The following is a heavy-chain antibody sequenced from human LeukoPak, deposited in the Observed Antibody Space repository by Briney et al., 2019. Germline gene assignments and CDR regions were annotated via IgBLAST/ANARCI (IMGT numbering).Heavy chain of an antibody. V-gene: IGHV4-61*02. D-gene: IGHD3-10*01. CDR2: ICTSGST. Sequence: SETLSLTCTVSGGSISSGGYYWSWIRQPAGKGLEWIGRICTSGSTNYNPSLKSRVTISVDTSKNQFSLKLSSVTAADTAVYYCARENVLLWFGELGDMDVWGKGTTVTVSS. CDR3: ARENVLLWFGELGDMDV. CDR1: GGSISSGGYY. J-gene: IGHJ6*03.